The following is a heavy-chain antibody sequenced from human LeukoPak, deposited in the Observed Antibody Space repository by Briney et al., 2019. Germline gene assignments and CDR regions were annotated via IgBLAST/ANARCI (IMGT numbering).Heavy chain of an antibody. J-gene: IGHJ4*02. D-gene: IGHD6-13*01. CDR3: ARFALTSSLDY. CDR1: GYSFTNYW. CDR2: IYPADSDT. V-gene: IGHV5-51*01. Sequence: GESLKISCKGSGYSFTNYWIGWVRQMPGKGLEWMGIIYPADSDTRYSPLFQGQVTLSVDRSISTAYLHWSGLKASDTAIYYCARFALTSSLDYWGQGTLVTVSS.